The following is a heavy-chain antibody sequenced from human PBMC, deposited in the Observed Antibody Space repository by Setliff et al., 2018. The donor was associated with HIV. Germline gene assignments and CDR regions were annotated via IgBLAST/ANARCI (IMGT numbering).Heavy chain of an antibody. CDR2: VYYSGST. Sequence: SETLSLTCTVSGASISNYYWSWIRQPPGKGLEWLGYVYYSGSTSYNPPLKSRLTISVDTSKNHFSLRLSSVTAADTAVYYCARADYDTGTYYFDFWGHGTLVTVSS. CDR1: GASISNYY. D-gene: IGHD3-22*01. J-gene: IGHJ4*01. V-gene: IGHV4-59*01. CDR3: ARADYDTGTYYFDF.